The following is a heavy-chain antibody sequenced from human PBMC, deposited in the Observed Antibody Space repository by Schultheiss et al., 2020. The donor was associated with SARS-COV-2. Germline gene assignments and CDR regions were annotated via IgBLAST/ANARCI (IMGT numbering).Heavy chain of an antibody. CDR2: INPNSGGT. V-gene: IGHV1-2*06. D-gene: IGHD3-9*01. Sequence: ASVKVSCQASGYTFTDYYIHWVRQAPGQGLEWMGRINPNSGGTNYAQKFQGRVTMTRDTSISTAYMELSRLRSDDTAVYYCASANYDILTGYYYYGMDVWGQGTTVTVSS. J-gene: IGHJ6*02. CDR1: GYTFTDYY. CDR3: ASANYDILTGYYYYGMDV.